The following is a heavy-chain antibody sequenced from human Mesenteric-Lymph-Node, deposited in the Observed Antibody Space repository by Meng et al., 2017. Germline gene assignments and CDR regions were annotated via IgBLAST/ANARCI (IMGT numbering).Heavy chain of an antibody. V-gene: IGHV3-30*01. Sequence: GGSLRLSCAASGFIFSSYAMHWVRQAPGKGLEWVAVILYDGSNKYYADSVKGRFTISRDNSKNTLYLQMNSLRAEDTAVYYCATRGSYYVGYFDYWGQGTLVTVSS. CDR3: ATRGSYYVGYFDY. CDR1: GFIFSSYA. D-gene: IGHD1-26*01. CDR2: ILYDGSNK. J-gene: IGHJ4*02.